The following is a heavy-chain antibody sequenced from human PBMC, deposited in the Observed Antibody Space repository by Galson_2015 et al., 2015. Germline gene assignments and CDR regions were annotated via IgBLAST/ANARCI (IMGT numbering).Heavy chain of an antibody. D-gene: IGHD3-10*01. Sequence: SVKVSCKASGYTFTDYYIHWVRQAPGQGLEWMGWINPNSGGTNYAQKFQGRVTMTSDTSISTAYMELSRLRSDDTAVYYCATGNYLSGNDYWGQGTLVTVSS. CDR2: INPNSGGT. V-gene: IGHV1-2*02. CDR3: ATGNYLSGNDY. J-gene: IGHJ4*02. CDR1: GYTFTDYY.